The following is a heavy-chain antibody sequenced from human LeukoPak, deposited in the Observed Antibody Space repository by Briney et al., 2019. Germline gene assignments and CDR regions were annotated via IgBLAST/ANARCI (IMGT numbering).Heavy chain of an antibody. J-gene: IGHJ4*02. D-gene: IGHD3-22*01. CDR3: ASTTYFYDSSGYYFLDY. CDR2: IYTSGTT. Sequence: PSETLSLTCTVSGGSISSYYWRWIRQPAGKGLEWIGRIYTSGTTNYNPSLKSRVTMSIDTSKNQFSLKLSSVTAADTAVYYCASTTYFYDSSGYYFLDYWGQGTLVTVSS. V-gene: IGHV4-4*07. CDR1: GGSISSYY.